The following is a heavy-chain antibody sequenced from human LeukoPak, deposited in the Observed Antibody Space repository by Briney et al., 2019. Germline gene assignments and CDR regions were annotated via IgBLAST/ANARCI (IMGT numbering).Heavy chain of an antibody. Sequence: SVKVSCKASGGTFSSYAISWVRQAPGQGLEWMGRIIPSLDLANYAQNFQDRVTITADKSTSTVYMELSSLRSEDTAMYYCARDKDDYTLWGQGTLVTVSS. CDR3: ARDKDDYTL. D-gene: IGHD5-24*01. V-gene: IGHV1-69*04. CDR2: IIPSLDLA. J-gene: IGHJ4*02. CDR1: GGTFSSYA.